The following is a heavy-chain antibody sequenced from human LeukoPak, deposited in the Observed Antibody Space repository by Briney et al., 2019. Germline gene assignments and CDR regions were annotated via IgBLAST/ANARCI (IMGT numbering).Heavy chain of an antibody. CDR3: ARYGCSGGSCYVDY. J-gene: IGHJ4*02. CDR2: IYTSGST. Sequence: SETLSLTCTVSGGSISSYYWSWIRQPAGKGLERIGRIYTSGSTNYNPSLKSRVTMSVDTSKNQFSLKLSSVTAADTAVYYCARYGCSGGSCYVDYWGQGTLVTVSS. D-gene: IGHD2-15*01. CDR1: GGSISSYY. V-gene: IGHV4-4*07.